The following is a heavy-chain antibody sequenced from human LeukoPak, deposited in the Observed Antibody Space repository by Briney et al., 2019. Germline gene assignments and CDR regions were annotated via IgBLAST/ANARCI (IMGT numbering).Heavy chain of an antibody. CDR3: ARHSGRSSWYRIPVPWFDP. J-gene: IGHJ5*02. Sequence: SETLSLTCTVSGGSISSYYWSWIRQPPGKGLEWIGYIYYSGSTNYNPSLKSRVTISVDTSKNQFSLKLSSVTAADTAVYYCARHSGRSSWYRIPVPWFDPWGQGTLVTVSS. V-gene: IGHV4-59*01. CDR1: GGSISSYY. D-gene: IGHD6-13*01. CDR2: IYYSGST.